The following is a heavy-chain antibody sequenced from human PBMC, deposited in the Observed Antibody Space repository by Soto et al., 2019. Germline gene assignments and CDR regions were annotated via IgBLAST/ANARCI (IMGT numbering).Heavy chain of an antibody. CDR2: IKGDASEK. Sequence: HPGGSLRLSCATSGFNFGIYLMSWVRQSPGKGLEWVATIKGDASEKKYVDSVKGRFTTSRDNAKESLYLQMDSLRAEDTAVYYCARDSGYSSGNSVNHYLDYWGHGTLVTVSS. CDR1: GFNFGIYL. D-gene: IGHD3-10*01. V-gene: IGHV3-7*01. CDR3: ARDSGYSSGNSVNHYLDY. J-gene: IGHJ4*01.